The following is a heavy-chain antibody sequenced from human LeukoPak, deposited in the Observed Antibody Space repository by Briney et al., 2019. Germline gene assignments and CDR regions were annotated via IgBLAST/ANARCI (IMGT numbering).Heavy chain of an antibody. D-gene: IGHD3-3*01. CDR2: IYYSGST. Sequence: PSETLSLTCTVSGGSVRSGNYYWSWIRQPPGKGLEWIGHIYYSGSTNYNPSLKSRVTISVDTSKNQFSLKLSSVTAADTAVYYCAAARGSGSLSSWGQGTLVTVSS. CDR3: AAARGSGSLSS. J-gene: IGHJ5*02. V-gene: IGHV4-61*01. CDR1: GGSVRSGNYY.